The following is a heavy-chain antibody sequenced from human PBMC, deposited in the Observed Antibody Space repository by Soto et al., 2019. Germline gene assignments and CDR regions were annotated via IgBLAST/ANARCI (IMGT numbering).Heavy chain of an antibody. CDR3: ARGGGWFDP. Sequence: QVQLQESGPGLVKPSETLSLTCTVSGGSINNYYWTWIRQPPGKGLEWIAYVYYSGNTNYNPSLNSVVTISVDTSKNQFSLNLSSGTAADTAVYSCARGGGWFDPWGQGTLVTVSS. D-gene: IGHD3-10*01. J-gene: IGHJ5*02. V-gene: IGHV4-59*08. CDR2: VYYSGNT. CDR1: GGSINNYY.